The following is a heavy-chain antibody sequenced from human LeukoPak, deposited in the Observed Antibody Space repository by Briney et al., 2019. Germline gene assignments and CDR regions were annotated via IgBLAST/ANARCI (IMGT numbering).Heavy chain of an antibody. Sequence: SETLSLTCTVSGGSISSYYWSWIRQPPGKGLEWIGYKYYSGRTNYNPSLKSRVTISVDTSKNQFSLKLSSVTAADTAVYYCAREGYTYGFDAFDIWGQGTMVTVSS. J-gene: IGHJ3*02. CDR1: GGSISSYY. CDR3: AREGYTYGFDAFDI. V-gene: IGHV4-59*01. D-gene: IGHD5-18*01. CDR2: KYYSGRT.